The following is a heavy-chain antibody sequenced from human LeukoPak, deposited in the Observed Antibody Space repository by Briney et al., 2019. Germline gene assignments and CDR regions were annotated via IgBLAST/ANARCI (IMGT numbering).Heavy chain of an antibody. V-gene: IGHV3-48*02. J-gene: IGHJ4*02. CDR2: IGTSSNTI. CDR3: ARHDYGGNSGDF. Sequence: GGSLRLSCAASGFGFRSYGMHWVRQAPGKGLEWVSYIGTSSNTIYYADSVKGRFTISRDNAKNSLYLQMNSLRDEDTAVYYCARHDYGGNSGDFWGQGTLVTVSS. CDR1: GFGFRSYG. D-gene: IGHD4-23*01.